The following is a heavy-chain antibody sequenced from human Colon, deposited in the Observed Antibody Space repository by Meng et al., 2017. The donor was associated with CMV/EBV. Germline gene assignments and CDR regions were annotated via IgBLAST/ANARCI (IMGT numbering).Heavy chain of an antibody. Sequence: SCGVSGGSISSSDWWSWVRQPPGKGLEWIGEIYHSGSTNYNPSLKSRVTISIDKSKNQFSLKLSSVTAADTAVYYCARDLGSGYYTGIFDYWGQGSLVTVSS. D-gene: IGHD3-3*01. CDR3: ARDLGSGYYTGIFDY. J-gene: IGHJ4*02. V-gene: IGHV4-4*02. CDR1: GGSISSSDW. CDR2: IYHSGST.